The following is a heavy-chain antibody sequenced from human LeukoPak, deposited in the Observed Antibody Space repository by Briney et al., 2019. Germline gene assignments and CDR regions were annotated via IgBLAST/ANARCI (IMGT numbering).Heavy chain of an antibody. D-gene: IGHD3-22*01. CDR3: ARRDYYDSSTPFDY. Sequence: ASVKVSCKASGYTFTSYGISWVRQAPGQGHEWMGWISAYNGNTNYAQKLQGRVTMTTDTSTSTAYMELRSLRSDDTAVYYCARRDYYDSSTPFDYWGQGTLVTVSS. J-gene: IGHJ4*02. V-gene: IGHV1-18*01. CDR2: ISAYNGNT. CDR1: GYTFTSYG.